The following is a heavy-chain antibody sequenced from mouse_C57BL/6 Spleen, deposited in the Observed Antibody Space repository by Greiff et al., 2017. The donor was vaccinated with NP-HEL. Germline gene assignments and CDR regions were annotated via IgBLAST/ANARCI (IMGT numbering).Heavy chain of an antibody. J-gene: IGHJ2*01. V-gene: IGHV1-74*01. CDR1: GYTFTSYW. CDR2: FHPSDSDP. CDR3: AICEARNYFDY. Sequence: QVQLQQPGAELVKPGASVKVSCKASGYTFTSYWMHWVKQRPGQGLEWIGRFHPSDSDPNYNQKFKGKATLTVDKSSSTAYMQLSSLTSEDSAVYYCAICEARNYFDYWGQGTTLTVSS.